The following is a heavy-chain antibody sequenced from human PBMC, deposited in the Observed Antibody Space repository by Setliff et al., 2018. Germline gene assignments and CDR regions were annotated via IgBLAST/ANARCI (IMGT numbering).Heavy chain of an antibody. D-gene: IGHD2-2*02. V-gene: IGHV1-69*13. CDR2: IIPIFGTA. CDR3: ARDSRGLVPAAIEGSYYYYGMDV. CDR1: GGTFSSYA. Sequence: SVKVSYKASGGTFSSYAISWVRQAPGQGLEWMGGIIPIFGTANYAQKFQGRVTITADESTSTAYMELSSLRSEDTAVYYCARDSRGLVPAAIEGSYYYYGMDVWGQGTTVTVSS. J-gene: IGHJ6*02.